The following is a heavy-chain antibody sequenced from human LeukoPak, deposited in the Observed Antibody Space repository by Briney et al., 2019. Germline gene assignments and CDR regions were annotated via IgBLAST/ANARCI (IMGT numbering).Heavy chain of an antibody. J-gene: IGHJ4*02. V-gene: IGHV3-48*04. D-gene: IGHD4/OR15-4a*01. CDR3: ARSLARLTLATDY. CDR2: ISSSSSTI. CDR1: GFTFSSYS. Sequence: GGSLRLSCAASGFTFSSYSMNWVRQAPGKGLEWVSYISSSSSTIYYADSVKGRFTISRDNAKNSLYLQMNSLRAEDTAVYYCARSLARLTLATDYWGQGTLVTVPS.